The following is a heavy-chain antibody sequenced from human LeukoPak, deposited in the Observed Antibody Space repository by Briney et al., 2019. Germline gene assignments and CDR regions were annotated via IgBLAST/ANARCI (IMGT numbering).Heavy chain of an antibody. CDR1: GGSLSSYY. Sequence: SETLSLTCTVSGGSLSSYYWNWLRQPPGKGLEWIGYIHYSGSTNYNPSLKSRVTISVDTPKNQFSLKLSSVTAADSSVYYCARDTVLSEWRWLHLWGQGTLVTVSS. CDR2: IHYSGST. D-gene: IGHD5-24*01. J-gene: IGHJ4*02. CDR3: ARDTVLSEWRWLHL. V-gene: IGHV4-59*01.